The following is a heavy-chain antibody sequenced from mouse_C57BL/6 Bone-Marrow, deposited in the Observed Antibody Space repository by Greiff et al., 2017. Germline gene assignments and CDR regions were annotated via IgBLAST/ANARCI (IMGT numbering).Heavy chain of an antibody. CDR1: GFTFSSYG. D-gene: IGHD1-1*01. Sequence: EVKLMESGGDLVKPGGSLKLSCAASGFTFSSYGMSWVRQTPDKRLEWVATISSGGSYTYYPDSVKGRFPISRDNAKNTLYLQMSSLKSEDTAMYYCARGITTGFDYWGQGTTLTVSS. J-gene: IGHJ2*01. CDR3: ARGITTGFDY. CDR2: ISSGGSYT. V-gene: IGHV5-6*01.